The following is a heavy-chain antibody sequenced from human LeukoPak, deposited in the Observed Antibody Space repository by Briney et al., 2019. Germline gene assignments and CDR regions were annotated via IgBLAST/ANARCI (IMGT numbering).Heavy chain of an antibody. CDR3: ARVKYGSGRKGYYYYFMDV. D-gene: IGHD3-10*01. CDR1: GYTFSTYD. Sequence: ASVKASCKASGYTFSTYDINWVRQAAGQGLQWMGWINPKSGNTYYAEDFQGRVTMSRNTSTNTAYMELSSLRSEDTAVYFCARVKYGSGRKGYYYYFMDVWGKGTTVTVSS. CDR2: INPKSGNT. V-gene: IGHV1-8*01. J-gene: IGHJ6*03.